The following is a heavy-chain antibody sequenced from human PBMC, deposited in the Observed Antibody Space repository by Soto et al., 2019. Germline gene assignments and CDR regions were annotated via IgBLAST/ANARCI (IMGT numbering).Heavy chain of an antibody. J-gene: IGHJ4*02. Sequence: QVQLVQSGAEVKKPGASVKVSCKASGYTFTSYAMHWVRQAPGQRLEWMGWINAGNGNTKYSQKFQGRVTITRDTSASTAYMELSSLRSEHTAVYDCARLASRSTYYYADGDYWGQGTLVTVSS. V-gene: IGHV1-3*01. CDR2: INAGNGNT. CDR3: ARLASRSTYYYADGDY. CDR1: GYTFTSYA. D-gene: IGHD3-10*01.